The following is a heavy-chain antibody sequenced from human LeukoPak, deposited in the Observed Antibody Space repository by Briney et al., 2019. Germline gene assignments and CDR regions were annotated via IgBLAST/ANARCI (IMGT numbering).Heavy chain of an antibody. CDR1: GYTSTSYA. CDR2: INAGNGNT. V-gene: IGHV1-3*01. J-gene: IGHJ2*01. Sequence: ASVKVSCKASGYTSTSYAMHWVRQAPGQRLEWMGWINAGNGNTKYSQNFQGRVTFTRDTSASTAYMELSSLRSEDTAVYYCARPIGYSSGGFDLWGRGTLVTVSS. CDR3: ARPIGYSSGGFDL. D-gene: IGHD6-19*01.